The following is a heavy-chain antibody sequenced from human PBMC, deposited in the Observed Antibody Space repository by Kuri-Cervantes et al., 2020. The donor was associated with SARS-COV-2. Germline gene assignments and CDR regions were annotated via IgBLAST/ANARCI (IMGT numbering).Heavy chain of an antibody. CDR1: GFTFSSYA. Sequence: GESLKISCAASGFTFSSYAMHWVRQAPGKGLEWVTVISYDGSNKYYADSVKGRFTISRDNSKNTLYLQMNSLIAEDTAVYYCARDYDSSGHMLDYWGQGTLVTVSS. CDR3: ARDYDSSGHMLDY. J-gene: IGHJ4*02. CDR2: ISYDGSNK. D-gene: IGHD3-22*01. V-gene: IGHV3-30*04.